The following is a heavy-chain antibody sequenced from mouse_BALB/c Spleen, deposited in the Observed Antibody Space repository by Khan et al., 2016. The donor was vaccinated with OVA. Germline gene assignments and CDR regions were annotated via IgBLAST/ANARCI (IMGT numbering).Heavy chain of an antibody. J-gene: IGHJ4*01. Sequence: QVQLKQSGPELVKPGASVRVSCKASGYTFTSYYIHWVKQRPGQGLEWIGWIHPGSLNTKYNEKFKDKATLTADTSSSTPYMHLSSLTSGDSAVYFCARDGYFLEDAMDYWGQGTSVTVSS. V-gene: IGHV1S56*01. CDR3: ARDGYFLEDAMDY. CDR1: GYTFTSYY. D-gene: IGHD2-3*01. CDR2: IHPGSLNT.